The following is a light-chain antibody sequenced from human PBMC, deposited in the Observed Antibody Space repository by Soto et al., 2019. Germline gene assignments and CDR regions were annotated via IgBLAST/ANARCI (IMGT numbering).Light chain of an antibody. Sequence: EIVLTQSPGTLSLSPGERAPLSCRASQTVSFNYLAWYQQKPGQPPRLLIYGASNRATGVPDRFSGSGSGTDFTLTISRLEPEDSAVYYCPQYGDSPITFGPGTKVDIQ. V-gene: IGKV3-20*01. J-gene: IGKJ3*01. CDR1: QTVSFNY. CDR3: PQYGDSPIT. CDR2: GAS.